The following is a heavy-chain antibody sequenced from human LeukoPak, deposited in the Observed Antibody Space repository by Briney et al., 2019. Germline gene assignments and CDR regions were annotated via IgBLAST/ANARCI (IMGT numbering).Heavy chain of an antibody. CDR3: AKTRLLWFGELLDIDY. J-gene: IGHJ4*02. Sequence: GGSLRLSCAASGFTFSSYAMSSVRQAPGVGLEWVSGISGSGTSTYYAHTVKGRFTIARDNSKNRLFLQMNSLRAEDTAVYYCAKTRLLWFGELLDIDYWGQGTLVTVSS. V-gene: IGHV3-23*01. CDR1: GFTFSSYA. CDR2: ISGSGTST. D-gene: IGHD3-10*01.